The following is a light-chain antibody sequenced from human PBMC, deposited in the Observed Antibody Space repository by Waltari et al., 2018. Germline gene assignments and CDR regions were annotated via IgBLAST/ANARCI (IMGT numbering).Light chain of an antibody. CDR3: QQDYTTPWT. CDR2: AES. J-gene: IGKJ1*01. V-gene: IGKV1-17*01. CDR1: QGINKE. Sequence: DIQMTQSPSSLSASVGDRVTVTCRASQGINKELSWYQQKPGKAPTLLIYAESSRQRGVSSRFSGSGSEKDFTLTISSLQPEDVATYYCQQDYTTPWTFGQGTRVEI.